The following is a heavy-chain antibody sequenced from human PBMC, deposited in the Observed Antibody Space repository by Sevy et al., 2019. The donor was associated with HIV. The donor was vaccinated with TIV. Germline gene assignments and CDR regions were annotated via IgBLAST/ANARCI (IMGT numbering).Heavy chain of an antibody. Sequence: ASVKVSCKASGGTFSKYAITWVRQAPGQGLEWMGGIIPIFGTANYAQKFQGRVTITADESTSTAYMELSSLRSEDTAVYYCARDRGFNSTSEYGMDVWGQGTTVTVSS. CDR2: IIPIFGTA. J-gene: IGHJ6*02. CDR3: ARDRGFNSTSEYGMDV. CDR1: GGTFSKYA. D-gene: IGHD2-2*01. V-gene: IGHV1-69*13.